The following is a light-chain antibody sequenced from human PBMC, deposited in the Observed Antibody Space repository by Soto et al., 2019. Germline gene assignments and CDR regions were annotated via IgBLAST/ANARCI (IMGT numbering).Light chain of an antibody. Sequence: EIVLTQSPGTLSLSPGERATLSCRASQSVSSDYLAWYQQKPGQTPKVLIYRASISATGIPDRLSGSGSGTYFTLTISRLGPEDFAVYYCPQYGSSPLTFGGGTKVVIK. CDR1: QSVSSDY. V-gene: IGKV3-20*01. J-gene: IGKJ4*01. CDR2: RAS. CDR3: PQYGSSPLT.